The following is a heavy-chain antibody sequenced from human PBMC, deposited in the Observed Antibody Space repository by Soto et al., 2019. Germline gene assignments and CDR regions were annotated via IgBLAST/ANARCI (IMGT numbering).Heavy chain of an antibody. CDR3: ARQAARNYIDS. CDR2: IDSRGRTL. V-gene: IGHV3-11*01. D-gene: IGHD6-6*01. Sequence: GGSLRLSGVASGFTFSDYSMSWIRQAPGKGLEWLAFIDSRGRTLSYADSVRGRFTISRDNAENSVYLQMDSLRADDTAVYYCARQAARNYIDSWGQGNSVTVSS. J-gene: IGHJ4*02. CDR1: GFTFSDYS.